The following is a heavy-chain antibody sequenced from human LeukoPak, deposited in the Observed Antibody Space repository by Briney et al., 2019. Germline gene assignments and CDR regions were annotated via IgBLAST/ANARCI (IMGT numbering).Heavy chain of an antibody. CDR1: GGSFSGYY. D-gene: IGHD3-9*01. J-gene: IGHJ4*02. V-gene: IGHV4-34*01. Sequence: SETLSLTCAVYGGSFSGYYWSWIRQPPGKGREGMGEINHSGSTNDNPSLKSRVTISVDTSKNQFSLKLSSVTAADTAVYYCARGPRRYFDWLSHFDYWGQGTLVTVSS. CDR2: INHSGST. CDR3: ARGPRRYFDWLSHFDY.